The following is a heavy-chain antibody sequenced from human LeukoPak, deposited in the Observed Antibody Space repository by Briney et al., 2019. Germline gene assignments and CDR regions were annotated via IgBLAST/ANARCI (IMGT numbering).Heavy chain of an antibody. CDR2: IYYSGST. Sequence: SQTLSLTCTVSGGSISSGGYYWSWIRQHPGKGLEWIGYIYYSGSTYYNPSLKSRVTISVDTSKNQISLKLSSVTAADTAVYYCARDRGSGSYYPAAYGMDVWGKGTTVTVSS. CDR1: GGSISSGGYY. V-gene: IGHV4-31*03. J-gene: IGHJ6*04. D-gene: IGHD3-10*01. CDR3: ARDRGSGSYYPAAYGMDV.